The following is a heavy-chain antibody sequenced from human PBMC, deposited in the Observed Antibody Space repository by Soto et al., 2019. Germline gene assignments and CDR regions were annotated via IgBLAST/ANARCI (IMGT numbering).Heavy chain of an antibody. CDR2: MYYSGST. CDR3: ARLRASSSWIWDFDS. D-gene: IGHD6-13*01. J-gene: IGHJ4*02. V-gene: IGHV4-39*01. Sequence: PSETLSLTCIVSDDSISSSDYYWGWIRQPPGKGLEWIGNMYYSGSTYYNPSLKSRVTISVDTSKKQFSLKLDSVTAADTAVYYCARLRASSSWIWDFDSWGQGALVTVSS. CDR1: DDSISSSDYY.